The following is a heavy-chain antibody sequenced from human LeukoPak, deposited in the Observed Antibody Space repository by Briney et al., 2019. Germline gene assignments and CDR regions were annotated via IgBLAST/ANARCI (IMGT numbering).Heavy chain of an antibody. Sequence: PGGSLRLSCAASGFTFSTYGMNWVRQAPGKGLEWVSGISPSGDITYYADSVMGRFSISRDNPKSTVSLQMSSLRAEDTAVYYCAREGGSGLGRAFDIWGQGTMVTVSS. CDR1: GFTFSTYG. J-gene: IGHJ3*02. V-gene: IGHV3-23*01. CDR2: ISPSGDIT. D-gene: IGHD6-25*01. CDR3: AREGGSGLGRAFDI.